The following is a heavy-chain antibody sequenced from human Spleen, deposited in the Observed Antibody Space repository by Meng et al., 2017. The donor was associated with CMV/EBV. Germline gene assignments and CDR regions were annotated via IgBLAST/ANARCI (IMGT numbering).Heavy chain of an antibody. CDR3: ARETAVGATSGMDV. CDR1: GFSFSSYS. Sequence: GGSLRLSCAASGFSFSSYSMNWVRQAPGKGLEWVSSISGNGDYTYYANSVKGRFTISRDNAKNSLYLQMNSLGAEDTAVYYCARETAVGATSGMDVWGQGTTVTVSS. CDR2: ISGNGDYT. V-gene: IGHV3-21*01. D-gene: IGHD1-26*01. J-gene: IGHJ6*02.